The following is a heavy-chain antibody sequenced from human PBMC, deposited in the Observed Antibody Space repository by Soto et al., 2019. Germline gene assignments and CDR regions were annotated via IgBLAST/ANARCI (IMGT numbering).Heavy chain of an antibody. CDR3: ARGREDHVDHHFGHLFDS. V-gene: IGHV4-59*01. CDR1: GDSIRDSF. D-gene: IGHD3-10*01. Sequence: PSETLFLTCTVSGDSIRDSFWGWVRQPPGKGLEWIGLVHHTGNTNYNPSLETRVTMLIDASANHFSLTLTSVTPADAAIYYCARGREDHVDHHFGHLFDSWGQGTLVTVST. J-gene: IGHJ4*02. CDR2: VHHTGNT.